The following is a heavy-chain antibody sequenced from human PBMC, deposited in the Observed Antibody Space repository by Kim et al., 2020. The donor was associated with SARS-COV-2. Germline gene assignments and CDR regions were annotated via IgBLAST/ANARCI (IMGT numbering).Heavy chain of an antibody. V-gene: IGHV1-18*04. CDR3: AREPRGYCSSTSCYLVSVYFDY. Sequence: ASVKVSCKASGYTFTSYGISWVRQAPGQGLEWMGWISAYNGNTNYAQKLQGRVTMTTDTSTSTAYMELRSLRSDDTAVYYCAREPRGYCSSTSCYLVSVYFDYWGQGTLVTVSS. CDR2: ISAYNGNT. CDR1: GYTFTSYG. J-gene: IGHJ4*02. D-gene: IGHD2-2*01.